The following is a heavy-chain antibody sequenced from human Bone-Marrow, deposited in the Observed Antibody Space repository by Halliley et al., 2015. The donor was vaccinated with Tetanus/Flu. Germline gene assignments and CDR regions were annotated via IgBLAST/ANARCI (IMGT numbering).Heavy chain of an antibody. V-gene: IGHV4-59*01. J-gene: IGHJ4*02. Sequence: PGKGLEWIGYIYSSGVTSYNPSLTSRLTMSVDTSKNQFSLNLSSVTAADTAIYYCARGSTLPDNWGQGTLVTVSS. D-gene: IGHD2-15*01. CDR2: IYSSGVT. CDR3: ARGSTLPDN.